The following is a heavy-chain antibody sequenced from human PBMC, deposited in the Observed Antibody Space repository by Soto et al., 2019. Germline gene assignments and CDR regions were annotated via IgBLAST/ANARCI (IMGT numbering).Heavy chain of an antibody. D-gene: IGHD3-9*01. CDR3: ARGGILTGYYSCDY. V-gene: IGHV1-3*01. CDR2: INAGSGNT. J-gene: IGHJ4*02. Sequence: ASVKVSCKDSGYTFTSYARHWVRQAPGQRLEWMGWINAGSGNTKYSQKFQGRVTITRDTSASTAYMELSSLRSEDTAVYYCARGGILTGYYSCDYWGQGTLVTVSS. CDR1: GYTFTSYA.